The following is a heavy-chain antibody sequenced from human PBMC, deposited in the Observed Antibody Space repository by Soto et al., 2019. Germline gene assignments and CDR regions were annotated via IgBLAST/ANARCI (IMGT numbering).Heavy chain of an antibody. CDR2: INSNSGGT. V-gene: IGHV1-2*02. CDR1: GYTFTGYY. Sequence: GASVKVSCKASGYTFTGYYMHWVRQAPGQKLEWMGWINSNSGGTNYAQKFQGRVSMTRVTSISTAYMELTRLTSDDTAVYYCARERIRFSAGGMDVWGQGTTVTVSS. J-gene: IGHJ6*02. D-gene: IGHD3-3*01. CDR3: ARERIRFSAGGMDV.